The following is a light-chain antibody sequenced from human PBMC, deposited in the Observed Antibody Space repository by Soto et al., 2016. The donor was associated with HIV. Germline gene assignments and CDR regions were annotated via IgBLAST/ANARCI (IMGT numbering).Light chain of an antibody. CDR1: QSLVHSDGNTY. Sequence: DVVMTQSPLSLPVTLGQPASISCRSSQSLVHSDGNTYLNWFQQRPGQSPRRLIYKVSNRDSGVPDRFSGSGSGTDFTLKIGRVEAEDVAVYYCMQGTHWPPWTFGQGTKVEIK. J-gene: IGKJ1*01. CDR2: KVS. CDR3: MQGTHWPPWT. V-gene: IGKV2-30*02.